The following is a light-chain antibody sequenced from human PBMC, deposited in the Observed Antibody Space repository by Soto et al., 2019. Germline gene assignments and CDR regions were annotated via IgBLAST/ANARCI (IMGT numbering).Light chain of an antibody. J-gene: IGKJ1*01. CDR2: GAS. V-gene: IGKV3-15*01. CDR3: QQYIFRPWT. CDR1: QTINNN. Sequence: ETLLTQSPVTLSVSPGEGATLSCRASQTINNNLAWYQQKPGQAPRLLIYGASRRDTGVPARFSGSGSGTDCTLTISRLQSEDFEVYYGQQYIFRPWTFGQGTKVDIK.